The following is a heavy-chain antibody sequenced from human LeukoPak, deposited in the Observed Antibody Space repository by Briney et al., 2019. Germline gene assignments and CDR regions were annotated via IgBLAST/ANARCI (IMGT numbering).Heavy chain of an antibody. CDR2: IYSGGGT. J-gene: IGHJ4*02. CDR1: GFTVSSNY. D-gene: IGHD6-19*01. V-gene: IGHV3-53*01. CDR3: ASYLSGWPMKY. Sequence: GGSLRLSCAASGFTVSSNYISWVRQAPGKGLEWVSVIYSGGGTNYADSVKGRFTISRDNSKNTLYLQMNSLRAEDTAVYYCASYLSGWPMKYWGQGTLVTVSS.